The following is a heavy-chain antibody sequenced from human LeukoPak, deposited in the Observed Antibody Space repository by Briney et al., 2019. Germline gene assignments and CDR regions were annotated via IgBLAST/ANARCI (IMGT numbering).Heavy chain of an antibody. CDR1: GFTFSSYG. CDR2: IWYDGSNK. V-gene: IGHV3-33*01. Sequence: GGSLRLSCAASGFTFSSYGMHWVRQAPGKGLEWMAVIWYDGSNKYYADSVKGRFTISRDNSKNTLYLQMNSLRAEDTAVYYCARRAAGQRGYFDYWGQGTLVTVSS. CDR3: ARRAAGQRGYFDY. D-gene: IGHD6-13*01. J-gene: IGHJ4*02.